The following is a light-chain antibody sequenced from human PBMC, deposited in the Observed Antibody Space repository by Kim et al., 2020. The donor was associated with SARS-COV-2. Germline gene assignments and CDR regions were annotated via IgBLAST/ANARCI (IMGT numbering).Light chain of an antibody. J-gene: IGLJ2*01. V-gene: IGLV3-1*01. CDR1: RLGDKY. Sequence: SYELTQPPSVSVSPGQTVSISCSGERLGDKYAFWYQQRSGQSPVLVIYQGDKRPSGIPARFSGFLSGNTATLTISGAQPMDEADYYCKAWDSSTGIFGGGTQLTVL. CDR3: KAWDSSTGI. CDR2: QGD.